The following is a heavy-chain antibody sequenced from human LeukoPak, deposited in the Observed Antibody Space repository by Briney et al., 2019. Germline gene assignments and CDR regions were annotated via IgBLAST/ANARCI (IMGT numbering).Heavy chain of an antibody. V-gene: IGHV3-66*01. CDR1: GFAVNNNY. J-gene: IGHJ4*02. CDR3: ARGYGSGSHRIYYFDY. Sequence: GGSLRLSRAASGFAVNNNYINWVRQAPGKGLEWVSVIYSGGGTYYADSVKGRFTISRDNSKNTLYLQMNSLRAEDTAVYYCARGYGSGSHRIYYFDYWGQGTLVTVSS. D-gene: IGHD3-10*01. CDR2: IYSGGGT.